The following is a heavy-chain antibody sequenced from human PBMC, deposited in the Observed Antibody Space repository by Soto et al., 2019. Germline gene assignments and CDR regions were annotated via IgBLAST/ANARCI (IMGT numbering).Heavy chain of an antibody. J-gene: IGHJ5*02. CDR3: ARQPTTGDTDFWFDP. Sequence: LSLTCNVSGGSISTSRSYWAWIRQPPGKGLEWLANIFYSGSTYYNPSLASRVTVSVDTSKNEFSLKLRSVTAADTAVYYCARQPTTGDTDFWFDPWSQGTLVTVSS. CDR1: GGSISTSRSY. CDR2: IFYSGST. V-gene: IGHV4-39*01. D-gene: IGHD2-21*01.